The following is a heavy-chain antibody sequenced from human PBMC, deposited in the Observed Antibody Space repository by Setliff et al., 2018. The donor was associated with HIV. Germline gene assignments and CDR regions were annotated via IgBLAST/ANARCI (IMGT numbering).Heavy chain of an antibody. Sequence: ASVKVSCKASGYTFTTYSLHWVRQAPGQSLEWMGWINVGSGDTKYSQDFQGRLSLTRDTSANTVYIELSSLTSEDTAVYFCARGALLAAFDFDHWGHGTLFTVSS. J-gene: IGHJ4*01. CDR2: INVGSGDT. CDR1: GYTFTTYS. CDR3: ARGALLAAFDFDH. D-gene: IGHD2-8*02. V-gene: IGHV1-3*01.